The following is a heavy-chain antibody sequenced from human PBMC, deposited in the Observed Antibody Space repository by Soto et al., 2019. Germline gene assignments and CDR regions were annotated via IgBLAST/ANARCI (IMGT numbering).Heavy chain of an antibody. Sequence: QVPLVQSGAEEKKPGASVKVSCKASGYTFTVYAIHWVRQAPGQRLEWMGWINAGNGHTKYSQKFQGRVTITRDTSASTAYMELSSLRSEDTALYYCARAVAVPADFDYWGQGTLVTVSS. D-gene: IGHD6-19*01. J-gene: IGHJ4*02. V-gene: IGHV1-3*05. CDR3: ARAVAVPADFDY. CDR2: INAGNGHT. CDR1: GYTFTVYA.